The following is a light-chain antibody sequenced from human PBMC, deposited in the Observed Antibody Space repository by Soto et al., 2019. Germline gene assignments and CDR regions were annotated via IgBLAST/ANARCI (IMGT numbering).Light chain of an antibody. CDR3: QQFGSSLYT. Sequence: EIVLTQSPGTLSLSPGERATLSCRASQSVSGAYISWYQQKPGQAPRLLIYGASNRATGVPDRFSGSGSGTDFTLTISRLEPEDFAMYYCQQFGSSLYTLGQGTKVEIK. J-gene: IGKJ2*01. V-gene: IGKV3-20*01. CDR1: QSVSGAY. CDR2: GAS.